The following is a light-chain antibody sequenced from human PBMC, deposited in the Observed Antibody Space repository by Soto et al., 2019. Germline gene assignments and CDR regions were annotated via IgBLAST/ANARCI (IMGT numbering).Light chain of an antibody. CDR3: TSYTSRGTLV. J-gene: IGLJ3*02. V-gene: IGLV2-14*01. Sequence: QSVLAQPASVSGSPGQSITISCTGTSSDVGGYHYVSWYQHRPGRVPKLIIYEVTNRASGVTNRFSASKSGNTASLTISGLLADDEADYYCTSYTSRGTLVFGGGTKLTVL. CDR1: SSDVGGYHY. CDR2: EVT.